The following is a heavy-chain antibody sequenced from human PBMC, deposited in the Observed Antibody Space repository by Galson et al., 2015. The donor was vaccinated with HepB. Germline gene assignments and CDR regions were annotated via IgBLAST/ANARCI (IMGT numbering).Heavy chain of an antibody. CDR3: AREDYDILTGWSGVIDH. D-gene: IGHD3-9*01. J-gene: IGHJ4*02. V-gene: IGHV3-30-3*01. CDR1: GFTFSSYA. Sequence: SLRLSCAASGFTFSSYAMHWVRQAPGKGLEWVAVISYDGSNKYYADSVKGRFTISRDNSKNTLYLQMNSLRAEDTAVYYCAREDYDILTGWSGVIDHWGQGTLVTVSS. CDR2: ISYDGSNK.